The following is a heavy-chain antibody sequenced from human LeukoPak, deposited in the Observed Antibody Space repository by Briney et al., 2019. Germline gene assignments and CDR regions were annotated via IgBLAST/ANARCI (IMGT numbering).Heavy chain of an antibody. J-gene: IGHJ4*02. CDR2: ITYDGSNK. CDR3: ARGLLGATTSYFDY. D-gene: IGHD1-26*01. Sequence: PGGSLRLSCAASGFTFSSNAMHWVRQAPGKGLEWVAVITYDGSNKYYADSVEGRFTISRDNSRNTLYLQMNSLRAEDTAVYYCARGLLGATTSYFDYWGQGTLVTVSS. V-gene: IGHV3-30-3*01. CDR1: GFTFSSNA.